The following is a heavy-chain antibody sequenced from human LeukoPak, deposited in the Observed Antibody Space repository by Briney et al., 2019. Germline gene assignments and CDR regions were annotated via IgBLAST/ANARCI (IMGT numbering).Heavy chain of an antibody. CDR3: AKTQGERYYFDY. V-gene: IGHV3-23*01. J-gene: IGHJ4*02. CDR2: ISGSGGST. CDR1: GFTFSSYA. Sequence: GGSLRLSCAAPGFTFSSYAMSWVRQAPGKGLEWVSAISGSGGSTYYADSVKGRFTISRDNSKNTLYLQMNSLRAEDTAVYYCAKTQGERYYFDYWGQGTLVTVSS.